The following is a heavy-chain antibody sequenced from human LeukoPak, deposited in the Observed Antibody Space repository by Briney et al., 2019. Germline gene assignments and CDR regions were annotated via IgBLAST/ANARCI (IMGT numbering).Heavy chain of an antibody. CDR2: ISSRGSPI. V-gene: IGHV3-48*03. CDR3: ARKMAF. D-gene: IGHD5-24*01. Sequence: GGSLRLSCTASGFTFSSYEMNWVRQAPGKGLEWVSDISSRGSPIYYADSVKGRFTVSRDNAKNSLYLQMSSLRAEDTAVYYCARKMAFWGQGTLVAVSS. J-gene: IGHJ4*02. CDR1: GFTFSSYE.